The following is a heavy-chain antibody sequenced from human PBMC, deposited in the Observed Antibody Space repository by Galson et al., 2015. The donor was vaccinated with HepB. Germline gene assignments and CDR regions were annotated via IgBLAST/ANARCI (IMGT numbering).Heavy chain of an antibody. Sequence: SLRLSCAASGFTFSSYSMNWVRQAPGKGLEWVSYVSSSSSTIYYADSVKGRFTISRDNAKNSLYLQMNSLRAEDTAVYYCAGDEGTMVRGCPFDYWGQGTLVTVSS. CDR2: VSSSSSTI. D-gene: IGHD3-10*01. V-gene: IGHV3-48*01. CDR3: AGDEGTMVRGCPFDY. J-gene: IGHJ4*02. CDR1: GFTFSSYS.